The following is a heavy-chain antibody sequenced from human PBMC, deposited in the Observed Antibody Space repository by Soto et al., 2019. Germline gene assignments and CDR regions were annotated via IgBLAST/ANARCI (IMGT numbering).Heavy chain of an antibody. CDR3: ARGGEY. CDR2: ISYDGHNT. CDR1: GFTFSDFA. D-gene: IGHD3-16*01. V-gene: IGHV3-30*03. Sequence: PGGSLRLSCVASGFTFSDFAVHWVRQAPGKGLEWVAVISYDGHNTYYADSVKGRFTISRDNSKNTLFLQMNSLRAEDTAVYYCARGGEYWGQGTLVTVSS. J-gene: IGHJ4*02.